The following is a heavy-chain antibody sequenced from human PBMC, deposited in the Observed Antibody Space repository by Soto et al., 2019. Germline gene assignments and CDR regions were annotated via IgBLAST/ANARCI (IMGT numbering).Heavy chain of an antibody. CDR2: IVVGSGNT. V-gene: IGHV1-58*01. CDR1: GFTFTSSA. CDR3: APQSITGTTFGFDY. Sequence: SVKVSCKASGFTFTSSAVQWVRQARGQRLEWIGWIVVGSGNTNYAQKFQERVTITRDMSTNTAYMELSSLRSEDTAVYYCAPQSITGTTFGFDYWGQGTLGTVSS. D-gene: IGHD1-20*01. J-gene: IGHJ4*02.